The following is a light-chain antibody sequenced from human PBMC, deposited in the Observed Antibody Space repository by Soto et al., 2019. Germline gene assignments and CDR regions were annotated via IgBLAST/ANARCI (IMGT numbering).Light chain of an antibody. CDR3: QQASRSPPRT. V-gene: IGKV1-12*01. J-gene: IGKJ1*01. CDR1: QGISSW. CDR2: AAS. Sequence: EIQMTQSPSSVSASVGDRVTITCRASQGISSWLAWYQQKPGQAPTLLIYAASSLQSGVPSRFSGSGSGTDFTLLIISVEPEEYVTHYYQQASRSPPRTFGQGTKVDIK.